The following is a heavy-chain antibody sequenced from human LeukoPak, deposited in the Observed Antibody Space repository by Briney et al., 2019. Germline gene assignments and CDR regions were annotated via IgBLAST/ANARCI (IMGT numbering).Heavy chain of an antibody. CDR2: VSTSGKT. CDR1: GDSITSAEYS. Sequence: SQTLSLTCTVSGDSITSAEYSWNWIPQPAGQGLEWVVRVSTSGKTFYNPSLNSRVTISLDTSKKQFSLKLSTVTAAGTAVYYCARDRLIWFGEFNYWGQGTLVTVSS. V-gene: IGHV4-61*02. J-gene: IGHJ4*02. CDR3: ARDRLIWFGEFNY. D-gene: IGHD3-10*01.